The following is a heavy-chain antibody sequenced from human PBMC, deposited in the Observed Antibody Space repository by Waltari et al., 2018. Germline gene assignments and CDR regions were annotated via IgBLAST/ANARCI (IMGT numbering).Heavy chain of an antibody. Sequence: GQLKRPGPGWVKLYRPLSLTCLSPGAPFTSGGYSWSWSRQHQGKGLEWIGYIYYSGSTYYNPSLKSRVTISVDTSKNQFSLKLSSVTAADTAVYYCATGCGGDCSHFDYWGQGTLVTVSS. CDR1: GAPFTSGGYS. D-gene: IGHD2-21*01. J-gene: IGHJ4*02. V-gene: IGHV4-31*03. CDR3: ATGCGGDCSHFDY. CDR2: IYYSGST.